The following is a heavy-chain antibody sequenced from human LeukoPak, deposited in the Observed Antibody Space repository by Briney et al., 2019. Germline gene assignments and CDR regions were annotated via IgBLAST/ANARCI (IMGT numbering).Heavy chain of an antibody. Sequence: GSLRLSCAASGFTFSSYDMHWVRQATGKGLEWVSAIGTAGDTYYPGSVRGRFTISRENAKNSLYLQMDSLRAGDTAVYYCARSSNWNDPSAFDIWGQGTMVTVSS. CDR1: GFTFSSYD. CDR3: ARSSNWNDPSAFDI. V-gene: IGHV3-13*01. D-gene: IGHD1-20*01. J-gene: IGHJ3*02. CDR2: IGTAGDT.